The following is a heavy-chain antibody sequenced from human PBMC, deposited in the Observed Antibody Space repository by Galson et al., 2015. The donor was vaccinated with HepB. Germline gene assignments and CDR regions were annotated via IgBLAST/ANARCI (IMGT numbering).Heavy chain of an antibody. CDR3: EGTIHYYGMDV. J-gene: IGHJ6*02. D-gene: IGHD1/OR15-1a*01. CDR2: IKSKTDGGTT. V-gene: IGHV3-15*01. Sequence: SLRLSCAASGFTFSNAWMSWVRQAPGERLGWVGRIKSKTDGGTTDYAAPVKGRFTISRDDSKNTLYLQMNSLKTEDTAVYYCEGTIHYYGMDVWGQGTTVTVSS. CDR1: GFTFSNAW.